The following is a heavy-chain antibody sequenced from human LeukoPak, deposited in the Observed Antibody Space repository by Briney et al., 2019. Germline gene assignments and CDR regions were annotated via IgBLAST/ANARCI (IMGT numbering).Heavy chain of an antibody. J-gene: IGHJ4*02. Sequence: GGSLRLSCAASGFTFSSYWMTWVRQAPGKGLEWVSAISGSGGSTYYADSVKGRFTISRDNSKNTLYLQMNSLRAEDTAVYYCANAYVSWFGELLSSYYFDYWGQGTLVTVSS. CDR3: ANAYVSWFGELLSSYYFDY. D-gene: IGHD3-10*01. V-gene: IGHV3-23*01. CDR1: GFTFSSYW. CDR2: ISGSGGST.